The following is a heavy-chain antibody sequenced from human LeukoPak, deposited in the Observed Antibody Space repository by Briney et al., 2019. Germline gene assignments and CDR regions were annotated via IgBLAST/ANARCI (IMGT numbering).Heavy chain of an antibody. V-gene: IGHV4-4*07. J-gene: IGHJ5*02. CDR2: MSISGST. CDR3: ARDQYGSGGYAWFDP. Sequence: ETLSLTCTISNDSMRSNYWSWIRQPAGKGLEWIGRMSISGSTNYNPSLKSRVTLSVDRSKNQISLKLRSVTAADTAMYYCARDQYGSGGYAWFDPWGQGTLVTVSS. D-gene: IGHD3-10*01. CDR1: NDSMRSNY.